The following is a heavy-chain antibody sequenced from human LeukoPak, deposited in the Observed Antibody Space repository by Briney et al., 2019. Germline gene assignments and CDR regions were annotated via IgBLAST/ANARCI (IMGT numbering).Heavy chain of an antibody. CDR2: MYTSGTT. CDR1: GGSISTYY. V-gene: IGHV4-4*07. CDR3: ARDQGSYYGVDV. J-gene: IGHJ6*02. Sequence: KTSETLSLTCTVSGGSISTYYWSWIRQPAGKGLEWIGRMYTSGTTKYNPSLKSRVTMSVDTSNNQFSLKVSSATAADTAVYYCARDQGSYYGVDVWGQGTTVTVSS.